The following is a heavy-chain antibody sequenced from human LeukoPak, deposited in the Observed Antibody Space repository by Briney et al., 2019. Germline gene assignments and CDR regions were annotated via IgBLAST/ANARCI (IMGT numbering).Heavy chain of an antibody. V-gene: IGHV3-74*01. CDR3: ASKWDLTQ. Sequence: GGSLRLSCVASGFTFSSYWMHWVRQAPGKGLVWVSRINTDGGFTDYADSVKGRFTISIDNAKNTLYLQMNSLRAEDTAVYYCASKWDLTQWGQGTLVTVSS. CDR2: INTDGGFT. CDR1: GFTFSSYW. D-gene: IGHD1-26*01. J-gene: IGHJ4*02.